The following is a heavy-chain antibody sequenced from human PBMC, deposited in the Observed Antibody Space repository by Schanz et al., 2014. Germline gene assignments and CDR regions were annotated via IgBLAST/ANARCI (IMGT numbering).Heavy chain of an antibody. Sequence: KPGGSLRLYCAASVFPFSDYSMHWIRPAPGKGLELVSYLSSSGSYTYYADSVKGRFTISRDNAKNDLERQMNRLRAEDTAVCYCERGPYTRHRHSSSQQVFDHWCKGTVVTVSP. CDR2: LSSSGSYT. V-gene: IGHV3-11*06. J-gene: IGHJ4*02. CDR1: VFPFSDYS. CDR3: ERGPYTRHRHSSSQQVFDH. D-gene: IGHD2-2*01.